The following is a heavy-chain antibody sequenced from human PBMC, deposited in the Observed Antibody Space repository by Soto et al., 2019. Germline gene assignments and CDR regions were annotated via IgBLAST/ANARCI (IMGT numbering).Heavy chain of an antibody. CDR1: GGSISSYY. D-gene: IGHD3-16*01. J-gene: IGHJ4*02. V-gene: IGHV4-59*01. CDR2: IYYSGST. CDR3: ARRYGGNIDF. Sequence: SETLSLTCTVSGGSISSYYWSWIRQPPGKGLEWIGYIYYSGSTNYNPSLKSRVTISVDTSKNQFSLKLSSVTAADTAVYYCARRYGGNIDFRGQGTLVTLSS.